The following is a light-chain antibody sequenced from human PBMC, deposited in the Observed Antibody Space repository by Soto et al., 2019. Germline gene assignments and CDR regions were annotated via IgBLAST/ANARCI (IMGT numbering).Light chain of an antibody. CDR1: QSIGNW. CDR3: QQYNSYSPRT. J-gene: IGKJ1*01. CDR2: DAS. Sequence: DVQLTQAPSTLSASVGDRVTITCRASQSIGNWLAWYQQKPGKAPNLLIYDASTFENGVPSRFSGSASGTDFTLTISSLQPYDFATYYCQQYNSYSPRTFGQGTKVDIK. V-gene: IGKV1-5*01.